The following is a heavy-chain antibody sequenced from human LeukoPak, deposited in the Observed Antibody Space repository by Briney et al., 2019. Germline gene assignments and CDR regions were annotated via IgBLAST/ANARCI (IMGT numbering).Heavy chain of an antibody. CDR2: INRNGGDT. D-gene: IGHD3-22*01. CDR1: GFTFDDDD. CDR3: ARDLPQIEY. Sequence: GGSLRLSCAASGFTFDDDDMSWGRGAPGEGLWWGSGINRNGGDTRYAASVKGRFTISRDTAKNSLSLQLNSLSAEDTALYYCARDLPQIEYWGQGTLVTVSS. V-gene: IGHV3-20*04. J-gene: IGHJ4*02.